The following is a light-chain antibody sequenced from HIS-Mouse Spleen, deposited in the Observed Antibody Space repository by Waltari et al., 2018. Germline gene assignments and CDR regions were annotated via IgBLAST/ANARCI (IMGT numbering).Light chain of an antibody. V-gene: IGLV2-11*01. CDR2: DVS. CDR3: CSYAGSYTWV. CDR1: SSDVGGYNY. Sequence: QSALTQPRSVSGSPGHSVPISCTGTSSDVGGYNYVPWYQQHPGKAPKLMIYDVSKRPSGVPDRFSGSKSGNTASLTISGLQAEDEADYYCCSYAGSYTWVFGGGTKLTVL. J-gene: IGLJ3*02.